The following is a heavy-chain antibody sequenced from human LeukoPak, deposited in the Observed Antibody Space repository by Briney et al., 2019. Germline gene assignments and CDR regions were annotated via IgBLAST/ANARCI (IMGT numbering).Heavy chain of an antibody. D-gene: IGHD6-19*01. V-gene: IGHV4-34*01. CDR1: GGSISSYY. Sequence: SETLSLTCTVSGGSISSYYWSWIRQPPGKGLEWIGEINHSGSTNYNPSLKSRGTISVDTSKNQFSLKLSSVTAADTAVYYCATTSSGWSLYDAFDIWGQGTMVTVSS. CDR2: INHSGST. J-gene: IGHJ3*02. CDR3: ATTSSGWSLYDAFDI.